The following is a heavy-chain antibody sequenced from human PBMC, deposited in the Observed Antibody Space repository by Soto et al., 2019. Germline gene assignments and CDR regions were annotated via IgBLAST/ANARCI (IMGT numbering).Heavy chain of an antibody. CDR2: IYYSGST. V-gene: IGHV4-31*03. CDR1: GGSISSGGYY. Sequence: LSLTCTVSGGSISSGGYYWSWIRQHPGKGLEWIGYIYYSGSTYYNPSLKSRVTISVDTSKNQFSLKLSSVTAADTAVYYCARHLNWGLYYYYGMDVWGQGTTVTVSS. J-gene: IGHJ6*02. CDR3: ARHLNWGLYYYYGMDV. D-gene: IGHD7-27*01.